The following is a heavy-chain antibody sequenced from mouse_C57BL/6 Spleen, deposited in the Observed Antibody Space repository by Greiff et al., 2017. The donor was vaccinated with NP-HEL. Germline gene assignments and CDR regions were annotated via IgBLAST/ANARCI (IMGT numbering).Heavy chain of an antibody. CDR1: GFSLTSYG. J-gene: IGHJ4*01. CDR2: IWRGGST. D-gene: IGHD4-1*01. V-gene: IGHV2-5*01. Sequence: VKVVESGPGLVQPSQSLSITCTVSGFSLTSYGVHWVRQSPGKGLEWLGVIWRGGSTDYNAAFMSRLSITKDNSKSQVFFKMNSLQADDTAIYYWAKKPRGDWAMDYWGQGTSVTVSS. CDR3: AKKPRGDWAMDY.